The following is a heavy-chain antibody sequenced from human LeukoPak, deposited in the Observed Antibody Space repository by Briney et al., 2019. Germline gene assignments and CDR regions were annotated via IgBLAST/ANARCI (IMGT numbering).Heavy chain of an antibody. CDR2: MYNRGST. CDR1: GDSISNYY. CDR3: ARAEKAVTGTLDS. D-gene: IGHD6-19*01. V-gene: IGHV4-59*01. J-gene: IGHJ4*02. Sequence: PSETLSLTCTVSGDSISNYYWSWIRHSPGKELEWIGYMYNRGSTIYNPSLKSRVTISTDTSKNQFSLRLTSVTAADTAVYYCARAEKAVTGTLDSWGQGTLITVSS.